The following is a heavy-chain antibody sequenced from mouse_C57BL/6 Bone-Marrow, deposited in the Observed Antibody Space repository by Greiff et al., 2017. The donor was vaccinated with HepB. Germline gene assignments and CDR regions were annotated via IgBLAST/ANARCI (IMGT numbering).Heavy chain of an antibody. CDR3: ASGGGDYVFAY. Sequence: QVQLQQSGPELVKPGASVKLSCKASGYTFTSYDINWVKQRPGQGLEWIGWIYPRDGSTKYNEKFKGKATLTVDTSSSTAYMELHSLTSEDSAVYFCASGGGDYVFAYWGQGTLVTVSA. CDR1: GYTFTSYD. J-gene: IGHJ3*01. V-gene: IGHV1-85*01. D-gene: IGHD2-4*01. CDR2: IYPRDGST.